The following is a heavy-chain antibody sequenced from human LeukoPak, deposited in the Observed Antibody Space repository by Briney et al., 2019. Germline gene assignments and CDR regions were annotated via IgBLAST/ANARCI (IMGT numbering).Heavy chain of an antibody. CDR3: ARDFPTSGSYRRAFDI. J-gene: IGHJ3*02. CDR1: GFTFSSYW. Sequence: PGGSLRLSCAASGFTFSSYWMSWVCQAPGKGLEWVANIKQDGSEKYYVDSVKGRFTISRDNAKNSLYLQMNSLRAEDTAVYYCARDFPTSGSYRRAFDIWGQGTMVTVSS. V-gene: IGHV3-7*03. CDR2: IKQDGSEK. D-gene: IGHD1-26*01.